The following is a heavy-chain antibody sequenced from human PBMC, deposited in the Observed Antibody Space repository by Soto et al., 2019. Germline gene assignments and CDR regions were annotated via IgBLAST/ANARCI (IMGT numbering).Heavy chain of an antibody. J-gene: IGHJ2*01. CDR3: AKVSGDRYWYFDL. D-gene: IGHD7-27*01. CDR2: ISGSGGST. CDR1: GFTFSSYA. V-gene: IGHV3-23*01. Sequence: GGSLRLSCAASGFTFSSYAMSWVRQAPGKGLEWVSAISGSGGSTYYADSVKGRFTISRDNSKNTLYLQMNSLRAEDTAVYYYAKVSGDRYWYFDLWGRGTLVTVSS.